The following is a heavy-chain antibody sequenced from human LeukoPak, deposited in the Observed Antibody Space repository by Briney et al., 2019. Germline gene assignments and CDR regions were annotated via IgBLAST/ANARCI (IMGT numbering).Heavy chain of an antibody. D-gene: IGHD2-2*01. Sequence: GGSLRLSCAASGFTFSSYEMNWVRQAPGKGLEWVSYISSSGSTIYYADSVKGRFTISRDNAKNSLYLQMNSLRAEDTAVYYCARAYCSSTSCKNQIDYWGQGTLVTVSS. V-gene: IGHV3-48*03. CDR1: GFTFSSYE. J-gene: IGHJ4*02. CDR2: ISSSGSTI. CDR3: ARAYCSSTSCKNQIDY.